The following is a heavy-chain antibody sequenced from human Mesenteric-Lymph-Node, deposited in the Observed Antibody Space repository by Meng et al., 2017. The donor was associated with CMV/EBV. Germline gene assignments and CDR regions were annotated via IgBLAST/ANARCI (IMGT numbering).Heavy chain of an antibody. Sequence: ASVKVSCKASGYTFTTYDIHWVRQATGQGLEWMGWMNPNSGETGYEEKFQGRVTMTGNISTSTASLKLSSLRADDTALYYCARGPHSCQHSPCYILDYWGQGTMVTVSS. D-gene: IGHD2-2*02. CDR1: GYTFTTYD. CDR3: ARGPHSCQHSPCYILDY. CDR2: MNPNSGET. V-gene: IGHV1-8*01. J-gene: IGHJ4*02.